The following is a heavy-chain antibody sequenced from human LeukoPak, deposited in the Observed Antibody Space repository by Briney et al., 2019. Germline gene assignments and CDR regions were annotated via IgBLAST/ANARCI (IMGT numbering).Heavy chain of an antibody. CDR2: IYYSGST. CDR1: GGSISSYY. Sequence: PPETLSLTCTVSGGSISSYYWSWIRQPPGKGLEWIGYIYYSGSTNYNPSLKSRVTISVGTSKNQFSLKLSSVTAADTAVYYCARDGADFWSGYSAYNWFDPWGQGTLVTVSS. CDR3: ARDGADFWSGYSAYNWFDP. J-gene: IGHJ5*02. V-gene: IGHV4-59*01. D-gene: IGHD3-3*01.